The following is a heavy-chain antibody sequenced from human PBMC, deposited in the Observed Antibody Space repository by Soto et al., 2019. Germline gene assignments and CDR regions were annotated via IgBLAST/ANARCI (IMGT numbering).Heavy chain of an antibody. V-gene: IGHV3-33*01. CDR1: GFTFSSYG. D-gene: IGHD3-22*01. CDR2: IWYDGSNK. Sequence: GGSLRLSCAASGFTFSSYGMHWVRQAPGKGLEWVAVIWYDGSNKYYADSVKGRFTISRDNSKNTLYLQMNSLRAEDTAVYYCARRSSSGYYPTYYYYGMDVWGQGTTVTVSS. J-gene: IGHJ6*02. CDR3: ARRSSSGYYPTYYYYGMDV.